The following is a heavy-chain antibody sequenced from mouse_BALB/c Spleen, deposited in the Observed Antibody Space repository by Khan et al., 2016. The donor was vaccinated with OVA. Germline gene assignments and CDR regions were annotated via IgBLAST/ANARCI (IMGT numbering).Heavy chain of an antibody. J-gene: IGHJ3*01. CDR3: ARNSDGYDFTY. V-gene: IGHV2-4-1*01. D-gene: IGHD2-2*01. Sequence: QVQLKQSGPGLVQPSQNLSITCTVSGFSLITYGIHWVRQSPGQGLEWPGVIWRDGGTDYNVAFMSRLRITKANSKCHVFFTLNSLQADDTAIYYCARNSDGYDFTYWGRGTLVTVS. CDR2: IWRDGGT. CDR1: GFSLITYG.